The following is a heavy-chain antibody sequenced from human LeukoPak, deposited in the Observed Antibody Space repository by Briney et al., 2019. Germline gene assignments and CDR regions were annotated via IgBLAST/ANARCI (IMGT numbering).Heavy chain of an antibody. CDR3: ARDLGARDQHRGFDP. CDR1: GYTFTSYY. Sequence: GASVKVSCKASGYTFTSYYMHWVRQAPGQGLEWMGIINPSGGSTSYAQKFQGRVTMTRDTSTSTVYMELSSLRSEDTAVYYCARDLGARDQHRGFDPWGQGTLVTVSS. D-gene: IGHD1-26*01. V-gene: IGHV1-46*01. J-gene: IGHJ5*02. CDR2: INPSGGST.